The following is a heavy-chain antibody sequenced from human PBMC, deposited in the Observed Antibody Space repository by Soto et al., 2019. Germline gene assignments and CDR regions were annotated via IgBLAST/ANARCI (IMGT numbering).Heavy chain of an antibody. J-gene: IGHJ6*02. D-gene: IGHD3-10*01. CDR1: GFTFTSSA. CDR3: AAPRITMVRGVIISPDYYYYGMDV. Sequence: ASVKVSCKASGFTFTSSAVQWVRQARGQRLEWIGWIVVGSGNTNYAQKFQERVTITRDMSTSTAYMELSSLRSEATAVYYCAAPRITMVRGVIISPDYYYYGMDVWGQGTTVTVSS. CDR2: IVVGSGNT. V-gene: IGHV1-58*01.